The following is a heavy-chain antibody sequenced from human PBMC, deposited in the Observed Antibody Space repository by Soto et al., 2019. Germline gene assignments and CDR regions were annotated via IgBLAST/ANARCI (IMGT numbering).Heavy chain of an antibody. V-gene: IGHV4-59*08. CDR2: VYYNGGS. CDR1: GGSIDGYN. J-gene: IGHJ6*02. D-gene: IGHD3-10*01. CDR3: VRQGIGNLHGLVDV. Sequence: QVQLQESGPGLVKPSETLSLTCTVSGGSIDGYNCAWIRQPPGKSLEWVGYVYYNGGSRYNPSLASRVTLSMDTSKSQSSLQLRSVTAADTAVYYCVRQGIGNLHGLVDVWGRGTTVTVSS.